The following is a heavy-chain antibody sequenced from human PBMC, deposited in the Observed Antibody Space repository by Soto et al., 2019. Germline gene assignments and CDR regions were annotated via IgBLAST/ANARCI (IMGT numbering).Heavy chain of an antibody. D-gene: IGHD3-10*01. J-gene: IGHJ5*02. CDR1: GYTFTSHS. Sequence: QVQLVQSGAEVKKPGASVKVSCKASGYTFTSHSIIWVRRAPGEGLEWGGWISAYNGYTNYAENFQGRVTMTTDASTSTADMELRRLRSDDTAVYYCARVGYYYGSGSYVFDPWGQGTLVTVSS. CDR3: ARVGYYYGSGSYVFDP. V-gene: IGHV1-18*04. CDR2: ISAYNGYT.